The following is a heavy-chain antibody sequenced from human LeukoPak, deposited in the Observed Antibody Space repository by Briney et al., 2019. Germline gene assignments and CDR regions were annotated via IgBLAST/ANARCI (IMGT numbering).Heavy chain of an antibody. CDR3: AKSSPPPLRY. CDR1: GASISSSN. J-gene: IGHJ4*02. Sequence: PSETLSLTCTVSGASISSSNWWSWVRQPPGKGLEWVSAFSGSGGSTYYADSVKGRFTISRDNSKNTLYLQMNSLRAEDTAVYYCAKSSPPPLRYWGQGTLVTVSS. CDR2: FSGSGGST. V-gene: IGHV3-23*01.